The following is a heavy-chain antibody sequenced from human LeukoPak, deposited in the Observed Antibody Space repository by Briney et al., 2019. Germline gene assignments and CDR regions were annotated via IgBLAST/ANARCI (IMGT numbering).Heavy chain of an antibody. Sequence: GESLRLSCAASGFTFSSYSMNWVRQAPGKGLEWVSFISSSGPYIYYADSVKGRFTISRDNAKNSLYLQMNSLRAEDTAVYYCARAELMTTVTTYFDYWGQGTLVTVSS. J-gene: IGHJ4*02. CDR2: ISSSGPYI. CDR1: GFTFSSYS. CDR3: ARAELMTTVTTYFDY. D-gene: IGHD4-17*01. V-gene: IGHV3-21*01.